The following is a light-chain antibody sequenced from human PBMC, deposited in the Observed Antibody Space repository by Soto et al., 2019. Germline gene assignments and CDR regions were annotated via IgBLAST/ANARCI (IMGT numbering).Light chain of an antibody. V-gene: IGKV1-8*01. J-gene: IGKJ4*01. CDR2: AAS. Sequence: AIRMTQSPSSLSASTGDRVTITCRASQGISSYLAWYQQKPGKAPKLLIYAASTLQSGVPSRFSGSGSGTDFTLTISCLQSEDFATYYCQQYYSYPLTFGEGTQVEIK. CDR3: QQYYSYPLT. CDR1: QGISSY.